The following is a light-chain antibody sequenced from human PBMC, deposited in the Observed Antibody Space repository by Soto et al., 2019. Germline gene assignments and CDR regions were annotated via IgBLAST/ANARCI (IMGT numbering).Light chain of an antibody. V-gene: IGKV1-39*01. J-gene: IGKJ1*01. CDR1: QSISTY. Sequence: DIQMTQSPSSLSASVGDRVTITCRASQSISTYLSWYQQKPGKVPKLLIYGASSLQTGVPSRFSGSGSGTDFTLTISSLQPEDSATYYCQQSYSALVAFGQETKVDIK. CDR2: GAS. CDR3: QQSYSALVA.